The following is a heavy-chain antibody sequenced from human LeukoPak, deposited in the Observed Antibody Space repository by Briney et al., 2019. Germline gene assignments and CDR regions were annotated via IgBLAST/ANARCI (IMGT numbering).Heavy chain of an antibody. Sequence: GGSLRLSCAASGFTFSSYAMSWVRQAPGKGLEWVSVISGSGGNTYYADSVKGRFTISRDNSKNTLYLQMDSLTAEDTAVYYCAKGDLVVLSRNYFDYWGQGTLVTVSS. D-gene: IGHD3-22*01. CDR3: AKGDLVVLSRNYFDY. V-gene: IGHV3-23*01. J-gene: IGHJ4*02. CDR2: ISGSGGNT. CDR1: GFTFSSYA.